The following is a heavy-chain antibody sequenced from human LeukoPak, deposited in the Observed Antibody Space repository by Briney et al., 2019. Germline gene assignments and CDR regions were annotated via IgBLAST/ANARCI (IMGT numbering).Heavy chain of an antibody. J-gene: IGHJ4*02. D-gene: IGHD5-24*01. CDR2: IYYSGSH. CDR1: GGSISSYY. CDR3: AGHPRDGYIEY. V-gene: IGHV4-59*08. Sequence: SQTLSLTCTVSGGSISSYYWNWIRQPPGNGLEWIGYIYYSGSHKYNPSLKSRVTISEDTSKNQFSLKLSSVTAADTAVYYCAGHPRDGYIEYWGQGTLVTVSS.